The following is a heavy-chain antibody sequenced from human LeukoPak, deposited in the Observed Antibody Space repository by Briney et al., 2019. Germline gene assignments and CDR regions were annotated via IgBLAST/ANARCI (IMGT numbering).Heavy chain of an antibody. Sequence: GGSLRLSCAASGFTFSSYGMHWVRRAPGKGLEWVAVISYDGSNKYYADSVKGRFTISRDNSKNTLYLQMNSLRAEDTAVYYCAKDPYYDSSGYYYVDYWGQGTLVTVSS. V-gene: IGHV3-30*18. CDR2: ISYDGSNK. CDR1: GFTFSSYG. D-gene: IGHD3-22*01. J-gene: IGHJ4*02. CDR3: AKDPYYDSSGYYYVDY.